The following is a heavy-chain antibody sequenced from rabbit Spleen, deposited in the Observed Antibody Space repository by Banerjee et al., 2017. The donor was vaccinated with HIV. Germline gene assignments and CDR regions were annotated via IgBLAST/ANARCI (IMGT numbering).Heavy chain of an antibody. CDR3: ARSRYYDFDYSGYTYAIPNNL. CDR1: GFDFSNKAV. J-gene: IGHJ4*01. V-gene: IGHV1S45*01. D-gene: IGHD6-1*01. CDR2: IAGSSSGFS. Sequence: QEQLEESAGGLVQPGGSLRLSCKASGFDFSNKAVMCWVRQAPGKGLEWISCIAGSSSGFSYSATWAKGRFTCSKTSSTTVTLQMTSLTVADTATYFCARSRYYDFDYSGYTYAIPNNLWGPGTLVTVS.